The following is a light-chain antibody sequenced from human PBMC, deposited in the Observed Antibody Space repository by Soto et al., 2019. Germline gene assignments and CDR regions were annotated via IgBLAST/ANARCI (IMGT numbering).Light chain of an antibody. CDR2: DVD. Sequence: QSALTQPRSLSVSPGQSVTISFTGTSSDVGGYNYVSWYQHHTGKAPKLMIYDVDKRPSGVPGRFSGSKSGNTASLTIPGLQAEDEADYYRCSNAGSYPFVFGTGTKVTVL. CDR1: SSDVGGYNY. CDR3: CSNAGSYPFV. J-gene: IGLJ1*01. V-gene: IGLV2-11*01.